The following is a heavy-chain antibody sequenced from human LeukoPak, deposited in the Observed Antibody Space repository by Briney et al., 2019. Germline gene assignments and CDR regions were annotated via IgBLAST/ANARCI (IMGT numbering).Heavy chain of an antibody. CDR1: GFTFSSYS. CDR3: ARLPSYGSGRDY. D-gene: IGHD5-18*01. J-gene: IGHJ4*02. CDR2: ISSSSSYI. Sequence: PGGSLRLSCAASGFTFSSYSMNWVSQALGKGVEWVSSISSSSSYIYYADSVKGRFTISRDNAKNSLYLQMNSLRAEDTAVYYCARLPSYGSGRDYRGQGTLVTVSS. V-gene: IGHV3-21*01.